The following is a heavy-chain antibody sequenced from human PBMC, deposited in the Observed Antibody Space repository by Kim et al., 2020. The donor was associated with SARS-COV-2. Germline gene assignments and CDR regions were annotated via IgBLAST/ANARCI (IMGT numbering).Heavy chain of an antibody. D-gene: IGHD1-26*01. J-gene: IGHJ5*02. CDR3: ATGPVIVGATGNWFDP. CDR1: GYTLTELS. V-gene: IGHV1-24*01. Sequence: ASVKVSCKVSGYTLTELSMHWVRQAPGKGLEWMGGFDPEDGETIYAQKFQGRVTMTEDTSTDTAYMELSSLRSEDTAVYYCATGPVIVGATGNWFDPWGQGTLVTSPQ. CDR2: FDPEDGET.